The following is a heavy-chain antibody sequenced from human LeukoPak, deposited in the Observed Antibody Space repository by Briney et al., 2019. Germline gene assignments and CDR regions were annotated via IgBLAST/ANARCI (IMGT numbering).Heavy chain of an antibody. V-gene: IGHV3-53*01. CDR1: RFTFSNYW. CDR2: IYSGGST. J-gene: IGHJ4*02. Sequence: GGSLRLSCAASRFTFSNYWMHWVRQAPGKGLVWVSVIYSGGSTYYADSVKGRFTISRGNSKNTLYLQMNSLRAEDTAVYYCARVIPRGGVDYWGQGTLVTVSS. CDR3: ARVIPRGGVDY. D-gene: IGHD3-10*01.